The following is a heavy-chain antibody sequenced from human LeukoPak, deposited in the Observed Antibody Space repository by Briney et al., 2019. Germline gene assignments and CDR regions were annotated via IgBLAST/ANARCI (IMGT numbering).Heavy chain of an antibody. Sequence: QTGGSLRLSCAASGFTFSSYGMHWVRQAPGKGLEWVAFIRYDGSNKYYADSVKGRFTISRDNSKNTLYLQMNSLRAEDTAVYYCAKDYDSSGYYPLNDYWGQGTLVTVSS. V-gene: IGHV3-30*02. CDR3: AKDYDSSGYYPLNDY. CDR1: GFTFSSYG. J-gene: IGHJ4*02. D-gene: IGHD3-22*01. CDR2: IRYDGSNK.